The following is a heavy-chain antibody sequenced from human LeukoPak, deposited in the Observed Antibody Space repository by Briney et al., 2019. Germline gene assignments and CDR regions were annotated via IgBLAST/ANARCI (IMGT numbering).Heavy chain of an antibody. CDR1: GGSISSYY. D-gene: IGHD5-12*01. V-gene: IGHV4-59*01. Sequence: SETLSLTCTVSGGSISSYYWSWIRQPPGKGLEWIGYIYYSGSTNYNPSLKSRVTISVDTSKNQFSLKLSSVTAADTALYYCARGGYSGYDYRWFDPWGQGTLVTVSS. J-gene: IGHJ5*02. CDR3: ARGGYSGYDYRWFDP. CDR2: IYYSGST.